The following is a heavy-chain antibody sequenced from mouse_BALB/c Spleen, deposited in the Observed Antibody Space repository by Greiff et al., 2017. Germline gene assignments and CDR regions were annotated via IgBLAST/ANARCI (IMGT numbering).Heavy chain of an antibody. CDR1: GFSLTSYG. J-gene: IGHJ3*01. Sequence: QVQLKESGPGLVAPSQSLSITCTVSGFSLTSYGVHWVRQPPGKGLEWLGVIWAGGSTNYNSALMSRLSISKDNSKSQVFLKMNSLQTDDTAMYYCAKTARATFGWFAYWGQGTLVTVSA. CDR3: AKTARATFGWFAY. CDR2: IWAGGST. D-gene: IGHD3-2*01. V-gene: IGHV2-9*02.